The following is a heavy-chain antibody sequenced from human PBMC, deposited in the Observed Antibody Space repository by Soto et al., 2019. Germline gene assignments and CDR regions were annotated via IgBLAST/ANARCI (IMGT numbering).Heavy chain of an antibody. D-gene: IGHD6-13*01. CDR3: ASHSYSTPGWFDP. CDR1: GFTFSSYS. V-gene: IGHV3-21*01. CDR2: ISSSSSYI. Sequence: GGSLRLSCAASGFTFSSYSMNWVRQAPGKGLEWVSSISSSSSYIYYADSVKGRFTISRDNAKNSLYLQMNSLRAEDTAVYYCASHSYSTPGWFDPWGQGTLVTVSS. J-gene: IGHJ5*02.